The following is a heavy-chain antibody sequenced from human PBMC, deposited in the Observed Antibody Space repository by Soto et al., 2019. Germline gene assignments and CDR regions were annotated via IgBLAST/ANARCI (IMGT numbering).Heavy chain of an antibody. CDR1: GGSVNTAPYH. D-gene: IGHD3-22*01. CDR3: ARDHHSHYDTSGYYPYFDF. CDR2: IYYTGST. J-gene: IGHJ4*02. V-gene: IGHV4-61*01. Sequence: PSETLSLTCTVSGGSVNTAPYHWSWIRQSPRNGLEWIGNIYYTGSTNYNPSFESRVAISLDTSNNQFSLRLTSLTAADPAVYVCARDHHSHYDTSGYYPYFDFWGQGTLVTVSS.